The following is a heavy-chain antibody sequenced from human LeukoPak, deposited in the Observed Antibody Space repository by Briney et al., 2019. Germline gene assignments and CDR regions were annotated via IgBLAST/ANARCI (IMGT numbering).Heavy chain of an antibody. J-gene: IGHJ4*02. D-gene: IGHD2-15*01. CDR1: GYTFTGYY. Sequence: ASVKVSCKASGYTFTGYYMHWVRQAPGQGPEWMGWINPNSGGTNYAQKFQGRVTMTRDTSISTAYMELSRLRSDDTAVYYCARDFCSGGSCSHYFDYWGQGTLVTVSS. CDR2: INPNSGGT. V-gene: IGHV1-2*02. CDR3: ARDFCSGGSCSHYFDY.